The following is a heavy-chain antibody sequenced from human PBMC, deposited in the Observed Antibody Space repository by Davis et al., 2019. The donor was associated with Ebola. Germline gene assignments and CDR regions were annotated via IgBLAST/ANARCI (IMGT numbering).Heavy chain of an antibody. CDR3: ATSPGYNHGFDD. Sequence: ASVTVSCKASGYTFTSYNMHWVRQAPGQGLEWMGLISPASGRTTYAQNFQGRVTMTEDPSTDTAYMELRSLSSEDTAVYYCATSPGYNHGFDDWGQGTLVTVSS. J-gene: IGHJ4*02. CDR1: GYTFTSYN. V-gene: IGHV1-46*01. D-gene: IGHD5-18*01. CDR2: ISPASGRT.